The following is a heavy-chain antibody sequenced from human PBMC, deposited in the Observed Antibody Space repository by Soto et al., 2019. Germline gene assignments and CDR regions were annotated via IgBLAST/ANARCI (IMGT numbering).Heavy chain of an antibody. V-gene: IGHV3-30*18. CDR2: ISYDGSNT. D-gene: IGHD1-26*01. CDR3: AKEGGLSGSYYISSSYYFDY. J-gene: IGHJ4*02. Sequence: QVQLVESGGGVVQPGRSLRLSCVASGFTFSSYGMHWVRQAPGKGLEWVAIISYDGSNTYYADSVKGRFTISRDNSKKTXYXEMNSLRAEDTSVYYCAKEGGLSGSYYISSSYYFDYWGQGTLVTVSS. CDR1: GFTFSSYG.